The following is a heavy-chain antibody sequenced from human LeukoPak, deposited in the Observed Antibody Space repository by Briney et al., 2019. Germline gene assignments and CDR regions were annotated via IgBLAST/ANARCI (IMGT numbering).Heavy chain of an antibody. D-gene: IGHD2-15*01. CDR1: GGTFSSYA. V-gene: IGHV1-69*13. CDR3: ARKVVVVAATTLNNWFDP. J-gene: IGHJ5*02. CDR2: IIPIFGTA. Sequence: GASVKVSCKASGGTFSSYAISWVRQAPGQGLEWMGGIIPIFGTANYAQKFQGRVTITADESTSTAHMELSSLRSEDTAVYYCARKVVVVAATTLNNWFDPWGQGTLVTVSS.